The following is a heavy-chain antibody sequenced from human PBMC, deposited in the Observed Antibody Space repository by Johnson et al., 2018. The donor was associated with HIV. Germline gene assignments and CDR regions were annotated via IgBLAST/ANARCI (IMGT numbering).Heavy chain of an antibody. J-gene: IGHJ3*02. CDR3: ARDPSPIVGATYAFDI. CDR1: GFTFSSFA. V-gene: IGHV3-30*14. CDR2: ISYSGSNK. D-gene: IGHD1-26*01. Sequence: QVQLVESGGGLIQPGGSLRLSCAASGFTFSSFAMHWVRQTPGNGLEWVSIISYSGSNKYYADSVKGRFTISRDNSKNTLYLQMNSLRAEDTAVYYCARDPSPIVGATYAFDIWGQGTVVTVSS.